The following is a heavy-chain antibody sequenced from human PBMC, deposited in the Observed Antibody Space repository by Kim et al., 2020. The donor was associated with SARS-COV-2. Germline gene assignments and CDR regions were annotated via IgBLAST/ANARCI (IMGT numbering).Heavy chain of an antibody. Sequence: GGSLRLSCEASGFSFSKDWMSWVRQAPGKGPEWVGRSKTKTDTAPTDHAAPVKGRFTISSDDSKNTLYLQMDSMKIEDISEYYCIIECSSTICYPNWGQG. V-gene: IGHV3-15*01. CDR3: IIECSSTICYPN. J-gene: IGHJ1*01. CDR1: GFSFSKDW. CDR2: SKTKTDTAPT. D-gene: IGHD2-2*01.